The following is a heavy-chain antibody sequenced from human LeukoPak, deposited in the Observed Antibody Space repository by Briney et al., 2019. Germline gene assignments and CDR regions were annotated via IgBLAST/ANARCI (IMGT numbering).Heavy chain of an antibody. CDR3: AREEDSRAIRTSDGLDV. CDR2: VSKSSDYI. V-gene: IGHV3-21*01. CDR1: GFTFNSYT. J-gene: IGHJ6*04. Sequence: GGSLRLSCAASGFTFNSYTMNWVRQAPGKGLEWVSCVSKSSDYIYYADSVRGRFTISRGNAKNLVYLEMNSLRAEDTGVYYCAREEDSRAIRTSDGLDVWGEGTTVTVSP. D-gene: IGHD3-22*01.